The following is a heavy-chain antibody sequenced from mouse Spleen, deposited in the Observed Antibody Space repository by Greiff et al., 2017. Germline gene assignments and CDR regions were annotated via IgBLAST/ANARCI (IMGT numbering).Heavy chain of an antibody. J-gene: IGHJ2*01. Sequence: VQLKQSGGGLVKPGGSLKLSCAASGFTFSDYGMHWVRQAPEKGLEWVAYISSGSSTIYYADTVKGRFTISRDNAKNTLFLQMTSLRSEDTAMYYCARHGYYYVDYWGQGTTLTVSS. D-gene: IGHD2-3*01. CDR3: ARHGYYYVDY. CDR2: ISSGSSTI. CDR1: GFTFSDYG. V-gene: IGHV5-17*01.